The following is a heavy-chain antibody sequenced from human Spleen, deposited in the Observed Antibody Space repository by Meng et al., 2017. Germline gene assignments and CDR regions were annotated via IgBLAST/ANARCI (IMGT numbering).Heavy chain of an antibody. CDR2: INPSGGTA. Sequence: ASVKVSCKAPGGIFSNYVIGWVRQAPGQGLEWMGIINPSGGTANYAQKFQGRVTMTSDTSTTTVYMELSSLGSEDTAVYYCAKDDVGGSYPMYYYYYGMDVWGQGTTVTVSS. D-gene: IGHD1-26*01. CDR1: GGIFSNYV. CDR3: AKDDVGGSYPMYYYYYGMDV. V-gene: IGHV1-46*01. J-gene: IGHJ6*02.